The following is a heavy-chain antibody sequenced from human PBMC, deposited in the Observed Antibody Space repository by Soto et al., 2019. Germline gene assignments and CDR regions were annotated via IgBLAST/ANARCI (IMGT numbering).Heavy chain of an antibody. J-gene: IGHJ5*02. Sequence: LSLTCAVYGGSFSGYYWSWIRQPPGKGLEWIGEINHSGSTNYNPSLKSRVTISVDTSKNQFSLKLSSVTAADTAVYYCARGQDSSWYQDWFDPWGQGTLVTVS. CDR3: ARGQDSSWYQDWFDP. CDR2: INHSGST. CDR1: GGSFSGYY. D-gene: IGHD6-13*01. V-gene: IGHV4-34*01.